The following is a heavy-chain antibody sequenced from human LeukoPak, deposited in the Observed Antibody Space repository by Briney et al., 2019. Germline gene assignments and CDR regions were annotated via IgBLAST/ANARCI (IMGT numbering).Heavy chain of an antibody. CDR3: AHRLTTNWFDP. J-gene: IGHJ5*02. D-gene: IGHD1-1*01. Sequence: SGPTLVNPTQTLTLTCTFSGLSLSTSGVGVGWIRQPPGKALEWLALIYWDDAKRYSPSLKSRLTVTKDTSKNQVVLTMTNMDPVDTATYYCAHRLTTNWFDPWGQGTLVTVSS. CDR2: IYWDDAK. CDR1: GLSLSTSGVG. V-gene: IGHV2-5*02.